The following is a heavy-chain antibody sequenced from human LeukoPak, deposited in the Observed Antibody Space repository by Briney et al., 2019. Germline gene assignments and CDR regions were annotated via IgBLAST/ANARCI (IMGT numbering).Heavy chain of an antibody. CDR3: ARATDELVVLAAIPDY. V-gene: IGHV1-46*01. J-gene: IGHJ4*02. D-gene: IGHD2-2*01. CDR1: GYTFSSFD. Sequence: GASVKVSCKTSGYTFSSFDVIWVRQATGQGLEWMGIINPSGGSTSYAQKFQGRVTMTRDTSTSTVYMELSSLRSEDTAVYYCARATDELVVLAAIPDYWGQGTLVTVSS. CDR2: INPSGGST.